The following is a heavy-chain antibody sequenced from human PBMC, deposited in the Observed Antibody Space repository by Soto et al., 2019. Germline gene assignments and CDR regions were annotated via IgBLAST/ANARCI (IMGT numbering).Heavy chain of an antibody. Sequence: ASVKVSCKVFGHTLIELSMHWVRQAPGKGLEWMGRFDPEDGERIYAQKFQGRVTMTEDTSTDTAYMELSSLRSEDTAVYYCATDLQWLGDYYYGMDVWGQGTTVTSP. CDR1: GHTLIELS. CDR2: FDPEDGER. V-gene: IGHV1-24*01. D-gene: IGHD6-19*01. CDR3: ATDLQWLGDYYYGMDV. J-gene: IGHJ6*02.